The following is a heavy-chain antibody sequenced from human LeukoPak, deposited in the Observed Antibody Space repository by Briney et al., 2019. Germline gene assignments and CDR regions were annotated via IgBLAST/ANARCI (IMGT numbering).Heavy chain of an antibody. J-gene: IGHJ4*02. CDR3: ARTRSSSSSWYGQFDY. V-gene: IGHV1-69*06. D-gene: IGHD6-13*01. Sequence: SVKVSCKASGGTFSSYAISWVRQAPGQGLEWMGGIIPIFGTANYAQKFQGRVTITEDKSTSTAYMELSSLRSEDTAVYYCARTRSSSSSWYGQFDYWGQGTLVTVSS. CDR2: IIPIFGTA. CDR1: GGTFSSYA.